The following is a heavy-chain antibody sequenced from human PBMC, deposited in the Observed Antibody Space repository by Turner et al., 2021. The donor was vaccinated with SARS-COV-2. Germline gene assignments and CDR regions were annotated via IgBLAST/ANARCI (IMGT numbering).Heavy chain of an antibody. Sequence: VQLVETGGGLIQPGGSLRLSCAASGFIFDDYAMSWVRQATGKGLEWVSGINWNGGSTGFADSVKGRFNISRDNAKNSLYLQMNSLRAEDTAFYHCARGSGSSDYWGQGTLVIVSS. D-gene: IGHD3-10*01. CDR1: GFIFDDYA. CDR2: INWNGGST. CDR3: ARGSGSSDY. V-gene: IGHV3-20*01. J-gene: IGHJ4*02.